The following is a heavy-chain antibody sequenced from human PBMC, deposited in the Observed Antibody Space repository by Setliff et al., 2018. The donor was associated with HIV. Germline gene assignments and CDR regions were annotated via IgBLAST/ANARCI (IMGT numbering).Heavy chain of an antibody. J-gene: IGHJ5*02. CDR2: ISASATYI. CDR3: ARDNGRYFDRGWFDP. Sequence: PGGSLRLSCAASGFTFSRYAMTWVRQTPGKGLEWVSSISASATYIYYADSVKGRFTISRDNAENSLYLQMNSLRAEDTAVYYCARDNGRYFDRGWFDPWGQGALVTVSS. V-gene: IGHV3-21*01. CDR1: GFTFSRYA. D-gene: IGHD3-9*01.